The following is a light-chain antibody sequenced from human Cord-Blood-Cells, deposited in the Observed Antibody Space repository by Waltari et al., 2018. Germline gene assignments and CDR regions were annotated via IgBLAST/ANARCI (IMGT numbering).Light chain of an antibody. J-gene: IGLJ3*02. CDR2: TDS. CDR3: YSAADNNRV. Sequence: SYELTQPSSVSVSPGQTARITCSGDVLAKNYARWFQQKPGQAPVLVIYTDSERPSGIPERFSGSSSGTTVTLTISGAQVEDEADYYCYSAADNNRVFGGGTKLTVL. CDR1: VLAKNY. V-gene: IGLV3-27*01.